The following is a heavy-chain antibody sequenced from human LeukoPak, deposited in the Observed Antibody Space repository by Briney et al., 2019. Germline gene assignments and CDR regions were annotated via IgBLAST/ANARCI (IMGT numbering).Heavy chain of an antibody. Sequence: GGSLRLSCAASGFTFDDYAMHRVRQAPGKGLEWVSGISWNSGSIGYADSVKGRFTISRDNSKNTLYLQVNSLRAEDTAVYYCAKAKSYYSNYDYWGQGTLVTVSS. J-gene: IGHJ4*02. CDR3: AKAKSYYSNYDY. D-gene: IGHD4-11*01. CDR1: GFTFDDYA. V-gene: IGHV3-9*01. CDR2: ISWNSGSI.